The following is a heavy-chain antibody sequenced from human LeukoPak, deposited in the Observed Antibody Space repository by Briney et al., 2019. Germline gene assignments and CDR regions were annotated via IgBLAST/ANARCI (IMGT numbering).Heavy chain of an antibody. CDR1: GFTFSSNY. CDR3: ARDTAMASMDV. Sequence: PGGSLRLSCVASGFTFSSNYMSWVRQAPGKGLEWVSVIYSGGSTYYADSVKGRFTISRHNSKNTLYLQMNSLRAGDTAVYYCARDTAMASMDVWGQGTTVTVSS. V-gene: IGHV3-53*04. D-gene: IGHD5-18*01. CDR2: IYSGGST. J-gene: IGHJ6*02.